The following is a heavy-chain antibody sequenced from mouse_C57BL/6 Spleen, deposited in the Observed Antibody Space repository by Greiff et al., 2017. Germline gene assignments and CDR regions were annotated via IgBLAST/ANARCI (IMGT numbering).Heavy chain of an antibody. CDR1: GYAFSSYW. CDR3: ARSGTTADFDY. CDR2: IYPGDGDT. D-gene: IGHD1-2*01. Sequence: QVQLQQSGAELVKPGASVKISCKASGYAFSSYWMNWVKQRPGKGLEWIGQIYPGDGDTNYNGKFKGKATLTADKSSSTAYMQLSSLTSEDSAVYFCARSGTTADFDYWGQGTTLTVSS. J-gene: IGHJ2*01. V-gene: IGHV1-80*01.